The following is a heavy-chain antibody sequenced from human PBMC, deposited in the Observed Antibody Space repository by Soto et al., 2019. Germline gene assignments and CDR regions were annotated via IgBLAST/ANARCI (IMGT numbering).Heavy chain of an antibody. J-gene: IGHJ5*02. Sequence: QVQLQESGPGLVKASQTLSLTCTVSGGSISSGGYYWSWIRQRPGKGLEWIGYIYNSGSTYYNPSLKSRVTISADPSKNQFALKVSSVTAAETAGYYCSRDPAPWGQGTPVTVSS. CDR2: IYNSGST. CDR3: SRDPAP. CDR1: GGSISSGGYY. V-gene: IGHV4-31*03.